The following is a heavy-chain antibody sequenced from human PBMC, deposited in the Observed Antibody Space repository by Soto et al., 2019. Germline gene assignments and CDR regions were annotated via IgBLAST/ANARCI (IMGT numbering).Heavy chain of an antibody. CDR2: ISYDGSNK. D-gene: IGHD2-8*01. J-gene: IGHJ6*02. CDR3: ARGGLYCTNGVCYKGYYYGMDV. Sequence: PGGSLRLSCAASGFTFSSYAMHWVRQAPGKGLEWGAVISYDGSNKYYADSVKGRFTISRDNSKNTLYLQMNSLRAEDTAVYYCARGGLYCTNGVCYKGYYYGMDVWGQGTTVTVSS. V-gene: IGHV3-30-3*01. CDR1: GFTFSSYA.